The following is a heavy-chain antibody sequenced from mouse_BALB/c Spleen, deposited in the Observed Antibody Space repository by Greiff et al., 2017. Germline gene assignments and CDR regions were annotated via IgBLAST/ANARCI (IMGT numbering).Heavy chain of an antibody. CDR2: ISSGGST. CDR3: ADYYGTAWFAY. J-gene: IGHJ3*01. D-gene: IGHD1-2*01. V-gene: IGHV5-6-5*01. Sequence: EVKLMESGGGLVKPGGSLKLSCAASGFTFSSYAMSWVRQTPEKRLEWVASISSGGSTYYPDSVKGRFTISRDNARNILYLQMSSLRSEDTAMYYCADYYGTAWFAYWGQGTLVTVSA. CDR1: GFTFSSYA.